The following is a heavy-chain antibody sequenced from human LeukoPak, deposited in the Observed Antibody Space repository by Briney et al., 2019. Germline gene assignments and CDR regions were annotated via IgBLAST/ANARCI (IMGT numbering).Heavy chain of an antibody. J-gene: IGHJ3*02. V-gene: IGHV1-2*02. Sequence: ASVRVSCKASGYTFTGYYMHWVRQAPGQGLEWMGWINPNSGGTNYAQKFQGRVTMTRDTSISTAYMELSRLRSDDTAVHYCARANGITIFGVVNSAFDIWGQGTMVTVSS. CDR1: GYTFTGYY. D-gene: IGHD3-3*01. CDR2: INPNSGGT. CDR3: ARANGITIFGVVNSAFDI.